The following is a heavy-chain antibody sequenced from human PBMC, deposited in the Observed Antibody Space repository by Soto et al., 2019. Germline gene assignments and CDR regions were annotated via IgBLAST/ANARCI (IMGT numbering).Heavy chain of an antibody. D-gene: IGHD2-2*01. Sequence: PSETLSLTCAVYGGSFSGYYWSWIRQPPGKGLEWLGEMNHGGTTNYNPSLKSRVTLSVDTSKNQFSLKLNSVTAADTVVYYCARGVYCSSTSCYWGMDVWGQGTTVTVSS. J-gene: IGHJ6*02. CDR1: GGSFSGYY. CDR3: ARGVYCSSTSCYWGMDV. V-gene: IGHV4-34*01. CDR2: MNHGGTT.